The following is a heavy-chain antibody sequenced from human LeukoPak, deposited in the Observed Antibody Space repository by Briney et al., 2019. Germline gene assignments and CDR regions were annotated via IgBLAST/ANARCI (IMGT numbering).Heavy chain of an antibody. Sequence: ASETLSLTCAVYGGSFSGYYWSWIRQPPGKGLEWIGEINHSGSTNYNPSLKSRVTISVDTSKNQFSLKLSSVTAADTAVYYCARDGLGFWSGYYTFYMDVWGKGTTVTVSS. D-gene: IGHD3-3*01. CDR1: GGSFSGYY. V-gene: IGHV4-34*01. CDR3: ARDGLGFWSGYYTFYMDV. J-gene: IGHJ6*03. CDR2: INHSGST.